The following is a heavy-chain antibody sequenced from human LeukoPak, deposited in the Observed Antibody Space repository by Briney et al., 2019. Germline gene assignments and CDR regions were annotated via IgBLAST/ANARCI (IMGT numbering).Heavy chain of an antibody. D-gene: IGHD3-22*01. CDR3: ARVRGITMIDYGMDV. V-gene: IGHV3-7*01. J-gene: IGHJ6*02. CDR2: IKPDGSEK. CDR1: GFTFSSYW. Sequence: PGGSLRLSCAASGFTFSSYWMSWVRQAPGMGLEWVANIKPDGSEKYYLDSVKGRFTISRDNAKNSLYLQMNSLRAEDTAVYYCARVRGITMIDYGMDVWGQGTTVTVSS.